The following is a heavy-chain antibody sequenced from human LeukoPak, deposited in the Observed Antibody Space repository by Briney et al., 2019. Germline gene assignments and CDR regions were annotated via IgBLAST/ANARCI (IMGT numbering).Heavy chain of an antibody. CDR2: ISSSSAYI. Sequence: KSGGSLRLSCAASEFTFSSYNMNWVRQAPGKGLEWVSSISSSSAYIYYADSVKGRFTISRDNAKNPLYLQMNSLRAEDTAVYYCARGYYDSSANLVDPIDYWGQGTLVTVSS. D-gene: IGHD3-22*01. J-gene: IGHJ4*02. CDR3: ARGYYDSSANLVDPIDY. CDR1: EFTFSSYN. V-gene: IGHV3-21*01.